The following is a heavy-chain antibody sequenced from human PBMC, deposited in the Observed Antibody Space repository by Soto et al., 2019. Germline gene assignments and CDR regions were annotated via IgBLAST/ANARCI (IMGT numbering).Heavy chain of an antibody. Sequence: QVQLVESGGGVVQPGRSLRLSCAASGFTFSSYGMHWVRQAPGKGLEGVAVIWYDGIKKHYADSVKGRFTISRDNSKNTLYLEMNSPRVEDTAVYYCARDRNIVVVPAAIADYWGQGTLVTVSS. CDR2: IWYDGIKK. CDR3: ARDRNIVVVPAAIADY. J-gene: IGHJ4*02. D-gene: IGHD2-2*01. CDR1: GFTFSSYG. V-gene: IGHV3-33*01.